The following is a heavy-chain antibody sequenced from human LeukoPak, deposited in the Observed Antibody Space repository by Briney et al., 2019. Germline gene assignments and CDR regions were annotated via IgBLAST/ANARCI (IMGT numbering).Heavy chain of an antibody. Sequence: GGSLRLSCAASGFTFSDYYMSWIRQAPGEGLEWVSYIGGSSGYTDYADSVKGRLTISRDNAKNSLYLQMNSLRAEDTAVYYCARASMRMAAAGLVDYWGQGTLVTVSS. V-gene: IGHV3-11*05. CDR1: GFTFSDYY. CDR2: IGGSSGYT. J-gene: IGHJ4*02. D-gene: IGHD6-13*01. CDR3: ARASMRMAAAGLVDY.